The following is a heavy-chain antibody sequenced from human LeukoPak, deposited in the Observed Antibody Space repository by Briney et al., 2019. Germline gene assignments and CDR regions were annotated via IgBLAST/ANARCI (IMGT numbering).Heavy chain of an antibody. CDR1: GFTFTSYE. J-gene: IGHJ4*02. V-gene: IGHV3-48*03. Sequence: GGSLRLSCAASGFTFTSYEMNWVRQAPGKGLEWVSYITISGSTIYYADSVKGRFTISRDNAKNSLYLQMNSLGAEDTAVYYCARTTSFDYWGQGTLVTVSS. D-gene: IGHD1-1*01. CDR3: ARTTSFDY. CDR2: ITISGSTI.